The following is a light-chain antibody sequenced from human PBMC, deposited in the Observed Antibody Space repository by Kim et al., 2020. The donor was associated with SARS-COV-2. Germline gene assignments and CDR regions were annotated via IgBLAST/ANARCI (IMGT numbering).Light chain of an antibody. CDR3: EQYGSSPRT. Sequence: EIVLTQSPGTLSLSPVERATLSCRASQSVSSSYLAWYQQRPGQTPRLLIYGASTRATGIPDRFSGSRSGTDFTLTISRLEPEDFAVYYCEQYGSSPRTFGQGTKVDIK. V-gene: IGKV3-20*01. CDR1: QSVSSSY. CDR2: GAS. J-gene: IGKJ1*01.